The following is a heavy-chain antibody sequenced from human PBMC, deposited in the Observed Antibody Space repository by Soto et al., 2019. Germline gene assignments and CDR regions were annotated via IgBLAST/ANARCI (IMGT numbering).Heavy chain of an antibody. CDR3: ARKLELRGSYYYYYDMDV. CDR2: INPNSGGT. Sequence: AASVKVSCKASGYTFTDYYMHWVRQAPGQGLEWMGWINPNSGGTNYAQKFQGRVTMTRDTSISTAYMELSRLRSDDTAVYHCARKLELRGSYYYYYDMDVWGQGTTVTVSS. V-gene: IGHV1-2*02. CDR1: GYTFTDYY. D-gene: IGHD1-7*01. J-gene: IGHJ6*02.